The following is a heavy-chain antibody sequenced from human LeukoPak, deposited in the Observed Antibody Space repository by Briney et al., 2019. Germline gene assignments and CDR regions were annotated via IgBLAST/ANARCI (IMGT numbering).Heavy chain of an antibody. Sequence: GGSLRLSCAASGFTFSNYSMSWVRQAPGKGLEWVSSISSSSGSIYYADSLRDRFTISRDNAKNSVYLQMNGLKAEDMAVYYCGRYYGLRSHFDYMDVWGKGTTVTVSS. CDR2: ISSSSGSI. CDR3: GRYYGLRSHFDYMDV. J-gene: IGHJ6*03. CDR1: GFTFSNYS. D-gene: IGHD3-10*01. V-gene: IGHV3-21*01.